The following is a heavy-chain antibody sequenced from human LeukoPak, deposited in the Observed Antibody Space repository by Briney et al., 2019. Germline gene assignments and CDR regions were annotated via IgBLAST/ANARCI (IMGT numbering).Heavy chain of an antibody. CDR1: GFTFSSYA. J-gene: IGHJ3*02. D-gene: IGHD3-9*01. CDR2: ISGSGGST. V-gene: IGHV3-23*01. Sequence: GGSLRLSCAASGFTFSSYAMSWVRQAPXXXXXWVSAISGSGGSTYYADSVKGRFTISRDNSKNTLYLQMNSLRAEDTAVYYCAKLDFERSRGAFDIWGQGTMVTVSS. CDR3: AKLDFERSRGAFDI.